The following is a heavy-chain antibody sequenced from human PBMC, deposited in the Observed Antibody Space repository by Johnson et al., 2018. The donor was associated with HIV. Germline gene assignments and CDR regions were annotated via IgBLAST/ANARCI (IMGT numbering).Heavy chain of an antibody. CDR1: GFDFDDDT. D-gene: IGHD1-26*01. V-gene: IGHV3-66*01. CDR3: ARSRRGSGEGDAFDI. CDR2: IYSAGYT. J-gene: IGHJ3*02. Sequence: VQLVASGARLVQPGGSLRTSCAASGFDFDDDTVPWVRESPVKGLALVSLIYSAGYTYYPDAPHRRFTISRDNSKNILYLQMNSLRAEKMAVYYCARSRRGSGEGDAFDIWGQGTMVTVSS.